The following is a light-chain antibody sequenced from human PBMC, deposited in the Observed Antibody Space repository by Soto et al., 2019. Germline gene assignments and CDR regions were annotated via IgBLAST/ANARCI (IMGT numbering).Light chain of an antibody. Sequence: EIVLTQSPGTLSLSPGERATLSCRASQSVDSYLVWYQQKPGQAPRLLIFGASNRATGIPARFSGSGSGTDFTLTINSLEPEDFAVYYCQQRDSWPITFGQGTRLEIK. CDR1: QSVDSY. CDR3: QQRDSWPIT. J-gene: IGKJ5*01. V-gene: IGKV3-11*01. CDR2: GAS.